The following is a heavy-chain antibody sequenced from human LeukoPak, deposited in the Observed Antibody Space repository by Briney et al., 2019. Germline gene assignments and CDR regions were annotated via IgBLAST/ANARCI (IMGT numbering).Heavy chain of an antibody. D-gene: IGHD6-6*01. CDR3: ARNQGVEALRTSWLDP. CDR1: GGSITSNW. CDR2: IHHSGST. Sequence: SETLSLTCAVSGGSITSNWWSWVRQPPGKGLEWIGEIHHSGSTNYNPSLKSQVTMSIDKSKNQFSLRLSSVTAADTALYYCARNQGVEALRTSWLDPRGRGILVTVSS. J-gene: IGHJ5*02. V-gene: IGHV4-4*02.